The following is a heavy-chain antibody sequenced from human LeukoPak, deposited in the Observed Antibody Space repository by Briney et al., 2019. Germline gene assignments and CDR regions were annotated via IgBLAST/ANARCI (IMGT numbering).Heavy chain of an antibody. V-gene: IGHV4-59*01. CDR3: ARDRLAVAGHDAFDI. Sequence: SETLSLTCTVSGGSISSYYWSWIRQPPGKGLEWIGYIYYTGSTNYNPSLKSRVTISVETSKNQFSLKLSSVTAADTAVYYCARDRLAVAGHDAFDIWGQGTMVTVSS. CDR1: GGSISSYY. J-gene: IGHJ3*02. CDR2: IYYTGST. D-gene: IGHD6-19*01.